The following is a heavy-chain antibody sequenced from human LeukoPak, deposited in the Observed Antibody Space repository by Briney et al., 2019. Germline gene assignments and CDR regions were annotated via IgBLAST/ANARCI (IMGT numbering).Heavy chain of an antibody. D-gene: IGHD3-22*01. CDR3: ARETRTYYYDSSGYLDY. CDR2: ISPSGGST. Sequence: ASVKVSCKAFGYTFTSNYMHWVRQAPGQGPEWMGVISPSGGSTTYAQKFQGRVTLTRDMSTSTDYLELSSLRSEDTAVYYCARETRTYYYDSSGYLDYWGQGTLVTVSS. J-gene: IGHJ4*02. CDR1: GYTFTSNY. V-gene: IGHV1-46*01.